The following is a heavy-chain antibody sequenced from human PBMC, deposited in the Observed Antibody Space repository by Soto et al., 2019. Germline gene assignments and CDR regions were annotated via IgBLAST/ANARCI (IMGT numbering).Heavy chain of an antibody. J-gene: IGHJ4*02. V-gene: IGHV3-23*01. CDR2: ISGSAGST. Sequence: EVQLLESGGGLVQPGGSLRLSCAASGFTFSSYAMSWVRQAPGKGLEWVSTISGSAGSTYYADSVKGRFTISRDNSKNTLYLQMNSLRAEDTAIYYCAKDGHFYYGSGYSYFDYWGQGPLVTVSS. D-gene: IGHD3-22*01. CDR1: GFTFSSYA. CDR3: AKDGHFYYGSGYSYFDY.